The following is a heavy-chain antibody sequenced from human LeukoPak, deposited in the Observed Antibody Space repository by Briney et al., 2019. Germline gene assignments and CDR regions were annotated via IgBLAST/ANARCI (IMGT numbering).Heavy chain of an antibody. CDR3: ARGYYYGSGINAFDI. CDR1: GGSFSGYY. J-gene: IGHJ3*02. Sequence: PSETLSLTCAVYGGSFSGYYWSRIRQPPGKGLEWIGEINHSGSTNYNPSLKSRVTISVDTSKNQFSLKLSSVTAADTAVYYCARGYYYGSGINAFDIWGQGTMVTVSS. V-gene: IGHV4-34*01. D-gene: IGHD3-10*01. CDR2: INHSGST.